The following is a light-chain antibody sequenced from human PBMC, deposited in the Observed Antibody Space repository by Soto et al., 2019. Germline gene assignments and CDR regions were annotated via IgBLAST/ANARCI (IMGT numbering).Light chain of an antibody. J-gene: IGLJ3*02. Sequence: QLVLTQPPSVSGAPGQRVTISCTGSSSNIGAGYDVHWYQQLPGTAPKLLIYGNSNRPSGVPDRFSGSKSGTSASLAITGLQAEDEADYYCSSYTSSSPWVFGGGTQLTVL. CDR3: SSYTSSSPWV. CDR2: GNS. CDR1: SSNIGAGYD. V-gene: IGLV1-40*01.